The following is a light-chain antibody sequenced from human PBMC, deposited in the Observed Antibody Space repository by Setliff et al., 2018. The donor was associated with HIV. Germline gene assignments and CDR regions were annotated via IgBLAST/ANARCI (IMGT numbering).Light chain of an antibody. Sequence: QSVLTQPPSASGTPGQRVTISCSGSSSNIGSNIVNWYQHLPGTAPKLLIYRNNQRPSGVPDRFSGSKSGTSASLAISGLQSEDEADYYCATWDDSLNGNVFGXXXKVTVL. CDR2: RNN. CDR1: SSNIGSNI. J-gene: IGLJ1*01. CDR3: ATWDDSLNGNV. V-gene: IGLV1-44*01.